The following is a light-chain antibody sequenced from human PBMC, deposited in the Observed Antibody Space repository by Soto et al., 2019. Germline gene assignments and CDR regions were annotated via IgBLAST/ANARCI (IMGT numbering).Light chain of an antibody. V-gene: IGKV3-20*01. J-gene: IGKJ5*01. CDR1: QSVNSR. Sequence: EIVLTQSPGTLSLSPGERATLSCRASQSVNSRLAWYQHKPGQAPRLLISGASSRATGIPDRFSGSGSATDFTLTISRLEPGDFALYYCQHYGRSPITFGQGPRLEIK. CDR3: QHYGRSPIT. CDR2: GAS.